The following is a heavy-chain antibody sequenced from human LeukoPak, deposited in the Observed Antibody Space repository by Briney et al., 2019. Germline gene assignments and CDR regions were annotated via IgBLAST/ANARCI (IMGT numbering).Heavy chain of an antibody. CDR1: GYTFTSYG. CDR2: ISAYNGNT. V-gene: IGHV1-18*01. J-gene: IGHJ4*02. CDR3: ARDLRSYYDFWSGYYLDY. Sequence: ASVKVSCKASGYTFTSYGISWVRQAPGQGLEWMGWISAYNGNTNYAQKLQGRVTMTTDTSTSTAYMELRSLRSDDTAVYYCARDLRSYYDFWSGYYLDYWGQGTLVTVSS. D-gene: IGHD3-3*01.